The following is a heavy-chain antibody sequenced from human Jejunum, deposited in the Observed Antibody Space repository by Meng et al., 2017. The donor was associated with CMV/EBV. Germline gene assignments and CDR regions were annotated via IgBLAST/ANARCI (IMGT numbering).Heavy chain of an antibody. V-gene: IGHV3-23*01. CDR2: LSGSGGST. D-gene: IGHD2-2*01. CDR3: AKYDIVVVPASRPDY. Sequence: FSFSRSAMSWVRQAPGKGLAWVSALSGSGGSTYSADSVKGRFTISRDNSKNTLYLQMNSLRAEDTAVYYCAKYDIVVVPASRPDYWGQGTLVTVSS. CDR1: FSFSRSA. J-gene: IGHJ4*02.